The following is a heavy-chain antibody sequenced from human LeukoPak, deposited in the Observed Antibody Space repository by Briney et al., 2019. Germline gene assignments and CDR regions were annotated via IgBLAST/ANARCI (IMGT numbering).Heavy chain of an antibody. CDR2: IYPGDSDT. D-gene: IGHD3-10*01. J-gene: IGHJ5*02. V-gene: IGHV5-51*01. CDR1: GYSFTTYW. Sequence: GESLKISCKGSGYSFTTYWIGWVRQMPGKGLEWMGIIYPGDSDTRYSPSFQDQVTISADKSISTAYLQWSSLKASDTAMYYCARQRFTMRAYAGNWFDPWGQGTLVTVSS. CDR3: ARQRFTMRAYAGNWFDP.